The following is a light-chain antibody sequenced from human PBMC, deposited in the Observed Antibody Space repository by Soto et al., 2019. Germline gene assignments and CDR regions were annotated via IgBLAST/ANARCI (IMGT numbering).Light chain of an antibody. CDR3: QQFKTYPLT. J-gene: IGKJ4*01. V-gene: IGKV1-16*02. CDR2: GAS. CDR1: QDISNS. Sequence: DIQMTQSPSSLSASVGDRVTITCRASQDISNSLVWFQQRPGKAPKPLIYGASNLISGVPSKFSGSGSGTDFTLTISSLQPEDFATYYCQQFKTYPLTFGGGTKVEIK.